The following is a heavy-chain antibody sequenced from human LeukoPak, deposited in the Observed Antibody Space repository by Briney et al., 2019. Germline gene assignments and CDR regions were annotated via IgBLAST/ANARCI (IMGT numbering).Heavy chain of an antibody. Sequence: SETLSLTCAVYGGSFSGYYWSWIRRPPGKGLEWIGEINHSGSTNYNPSLKSRVTISVDTSKNQFSLKLSSVTAADTAVYYCARRGDPFLPEMTANWFDPWGQGTLVTVSS. CDR2: INHSGST. V-gene: IGHV4-34*01. CDR3: ARRGDPFLPEMTANWFDP. CDR1: GGSFSGYY. D-gene: IGHD3-10*01. J-gene: IGHJ5*02.